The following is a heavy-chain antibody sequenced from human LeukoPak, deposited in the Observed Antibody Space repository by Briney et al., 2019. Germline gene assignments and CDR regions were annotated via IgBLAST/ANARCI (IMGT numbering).Heavy chain of an antibody. CDR1: GYTFISYD. Sequence: GASVKVSCKASGYTFISYDIVWLRQATGQGLEWMGYMNPKSGNTDYVQNFQGRVTMTRDTSISTAYMELSRLRSDDTAVYYCARGVPAAIFDYWGQGTLVTVSS. D-gene: IGHD2-2*01. CDR3: ARGVPAAIFDY. CDR2: MNPKSGNT. V-gene: IGHV1-8*01. J-gene: IGHJ4*02.